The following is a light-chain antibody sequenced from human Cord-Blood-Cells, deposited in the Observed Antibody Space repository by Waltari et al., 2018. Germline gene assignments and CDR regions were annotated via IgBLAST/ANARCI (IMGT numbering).Light chain of an antibody. Sequence: QSALTQPASVSGSPGQSITIPCPGTSSDVGGYNYVSWYHQPPGKAPKLMIYDGSNRPSGVSNRFSGSKSGNTASLTISGLQAEDEADYYCSSYTSSSTLYVFGTGTKVTVL. V-gene: IGLV2-14*01. J-gene: IGLJ1*01. CDR1: SSDVGGYNY. CDR3: SSYTSSSTLYV. CDR2: DGS.